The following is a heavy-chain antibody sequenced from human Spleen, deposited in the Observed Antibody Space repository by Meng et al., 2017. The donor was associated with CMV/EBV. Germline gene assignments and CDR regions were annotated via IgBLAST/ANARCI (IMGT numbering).Heavy chain of an antibody. D-gene: IGHD5-12*01. CDR2: MSPNNGNT. V-gene: IGHV1-8*01. Sequence: CKASGYSFTSYDISWVRQASGQGLEWMGWMSPNNGNTGYAQKFQGRVTMTRDTSSNTAYMEVSSLRSDDTAVYYRARGGYTGYAEYWGQGSLVTVSS. CDR1: GYSFTSYD. J-gene: IGHJ4*02. CDR3: ARGGYTGYAEY.